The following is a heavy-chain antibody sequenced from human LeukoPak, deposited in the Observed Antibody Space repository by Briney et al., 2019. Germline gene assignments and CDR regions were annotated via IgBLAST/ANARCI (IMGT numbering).Heavy chain of an antibody. CDR2: IIPIFGTA. CDR1: GGTFSSYA. Sequence: SVKVSCKASGGTFSSYAISWVRQAPGQGLEWMGGIIPIFGTANYAQKFQGRVTITADESTSTAYMELSSLRSEDTAVYYCARDKDYGDYFNWFDPWGQGTLVTVSS. J-gene: IGHJ5*02. V-gene: IGHV1-69*13. D-gene: IGHD4-17*01. CDR3: ARDKDYGDYFNWFDP.